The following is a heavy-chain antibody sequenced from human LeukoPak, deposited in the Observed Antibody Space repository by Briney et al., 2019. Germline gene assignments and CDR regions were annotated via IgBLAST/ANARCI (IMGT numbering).Heavy chain of an antibody. CDR3: ARGELGYSYGYMAYY. J-gene: IGHJ4*02. CDR1: GGTFISYV. CDR2: IIPIFGTA. V-gene: IGHV1-69*13. Sequence: SVKVSCKASGGTFISYVISWVRQAPGQGLEWMGGIIPIFGTANYAQKFQGRVTITADGSTRTAHMELSSLRSEDTAVYYCARGELGYSYGYMAYYWGQGTLVTVSS. D-gene: IGHD5-18*01.